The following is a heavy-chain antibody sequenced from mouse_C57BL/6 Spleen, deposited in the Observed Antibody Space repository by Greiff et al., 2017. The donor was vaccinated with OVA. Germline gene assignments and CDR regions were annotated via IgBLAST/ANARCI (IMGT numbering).Heavy chain of an antibody. CDR3: ARCLYSNYYFDY. CDR1: GFSLSTSGMG. J-gene: IGHJ2*01. D-gene: IGHD2-5*01. Sequence: QVTLKESGPGILQSSQTLSLTCSFSGFSLSTSGMGVSWIRQPSGKGLEWLAHIYWDDDKRYNPSLKSRLTISKDTSRNQVFLKITSVDTADTATYYCARCLYSNYYFDYWGQGTTLTVSS. CDR2: IYWDDDK. V-gene: IGHV8-12*01.